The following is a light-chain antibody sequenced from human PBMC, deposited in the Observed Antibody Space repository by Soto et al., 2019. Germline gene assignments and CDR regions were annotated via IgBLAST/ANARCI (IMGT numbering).Light chain of an antibody. CDR3: QQANSFPYT. V-gene: IGKV1-12*01. CDR1: QHISSW. Sequence: DIQMTQSPSSMSASVGDRVIITCRASQHISSWLAWYQQKPGRAPNLLIYSASSLQSGVPSRFSGSGSGTDFTLTISSLQPEDFATYYCQQANSFPYTFGQGTKLEI. J-gene: IGKJ2*01. CDR2: SAS.